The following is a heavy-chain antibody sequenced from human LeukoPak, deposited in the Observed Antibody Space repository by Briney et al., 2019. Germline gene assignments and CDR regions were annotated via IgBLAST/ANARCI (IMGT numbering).Heavy chain of an antibody. D-gene: IGHD3-9*01. V-gene: IGHV4-31*03. J-gene: IGHJ5*02. CDR3: ARDMTDWWFDP. Sequence: PSQTLSLTCTVSGGSISSGGYYWSWIPQHPGKGLEWIGYIYYSGSTHYNPSLKSRVTISADTSKNQFSLKLSSVTAADTAVYYCARDMTDWWFDPWGQGTLVTVSS. CDR2: IYYSGST. CDR1: GGSISSGGYY.